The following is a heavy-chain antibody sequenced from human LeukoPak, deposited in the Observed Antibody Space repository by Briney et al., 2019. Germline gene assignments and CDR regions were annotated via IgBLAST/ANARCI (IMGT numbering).Heavy chain of an antibody. J-gene: IGHJ6*03. V-gene: IGHV3-53*01. CDR1: GFIVSSNY. CDR3: ARVLTYYYYMDV. CDR2: IYSGGNT. D-gene: IGHD3-9*01. Sequence: PGGSLRLSCAASGFIVSSNYMSWVRQAPGKGLEWVSIIYSGGNTYYADSVKGRFTISRDNSKNTLYLQMNSLRAEDTAVYYCARVLTYYYYMDVWGKGTTVTISS.